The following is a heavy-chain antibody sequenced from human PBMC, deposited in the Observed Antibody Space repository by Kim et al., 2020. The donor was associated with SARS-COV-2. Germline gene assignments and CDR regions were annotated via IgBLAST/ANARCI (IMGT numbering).Heavy chain of an antibody. D-gene: IGHD3-10*01. Sequence: GGSLRLSCAASGFTFDDYAMHWVRQAPGKGLEWVSGISWNSGSIGYADSVKGRFTISRDNAKNSLYLQMNSLRAEDTALYYCAKVGGSGSTPSADYLGQGTLVTVSS. CDR2: ISWNSGSI. CDR1: GFTFDDYA. V-gene: IGHV3-9*01. J-gene: IGHJ4*02. CDR3: AKVGGSGSTPSADY.